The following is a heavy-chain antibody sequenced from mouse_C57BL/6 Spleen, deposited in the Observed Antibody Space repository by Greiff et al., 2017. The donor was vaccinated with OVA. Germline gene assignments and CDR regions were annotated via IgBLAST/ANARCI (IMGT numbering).Heavy chain of an antibody. D-gene: IGHD1-1*01. CDR1: GFTFSNYW. CDR2: IRLKSDNYAT. Sequence: DVMLVESGGGLVQPGGSMKLSCVASGFTFSNYWMNWVRQSPEKGLEWVAQIRLKSDNYATHYAESVKGRFTISRDDSKSSVYLQMNNLRAEDTGIYYCTAENYYGSSPAWFAYWGQGTLVTVSA. V-gene: IGHV6-3*01. CDR3: TAENYYGSSPAWFAY. J-gene: IGHJ3*01.